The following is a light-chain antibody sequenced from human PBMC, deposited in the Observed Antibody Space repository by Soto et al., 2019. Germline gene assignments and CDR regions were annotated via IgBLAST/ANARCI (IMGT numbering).Light chain of an antibody. Sequence: DIKMTQSPSTLSASVGDRVTITCRASQSISSWLAWYQQKPGKAPKILIYDASSLESGVPSRFSGSGSGTEFTLTISSLQPDDFATYYCQQYNSYPLTLGGGTKVDIK. CDR3: QQYNSYPLT. CDR2: DAS. CDR1: QSISSW. J-gene: IGKJ4*01. V-gene: IGKV1-5*01.